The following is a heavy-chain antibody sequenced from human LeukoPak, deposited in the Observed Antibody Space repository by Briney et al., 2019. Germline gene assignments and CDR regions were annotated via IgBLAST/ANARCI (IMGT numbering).Heavy chain of an antibody. V-gene: IGHV4-38-2*01. CDR1: GYSISSGYY. D-gene: IGHD4-23*01. CDR2: IYHSGST. Sequence: PSETLSLTCAVSGYSISSGYYWGWIRQPPGKGLEWVGSIYHSGSTYYNPSLKSRVTMSVDTSKNQFSLKLSSVTAADTAVYYCARAVYGGNSVGLSYYFDYWGQGTLVTVSS. J-gene: IGHJ4*02. CDR3: ARAVYGGNSVGLSYYFDY.